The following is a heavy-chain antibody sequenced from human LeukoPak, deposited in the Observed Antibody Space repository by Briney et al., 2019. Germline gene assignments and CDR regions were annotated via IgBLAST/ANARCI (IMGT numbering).Heavy chain of an antibody. CDR1: GFTFSRDS. Sequence: GGSLRLSCAASGFTFSRDSMNWVRQAPGKGLEWISYISYDSAIKYYADSVRGRFTISRDNAKNSLSLQMHSLRAEDTAVYYCVRDNPRCCGVVPVNIDDFWGQGTLVTVSS. CDR3: VRDNPRCCGVVPVNIDDF. D-gene: IGHD2-15*01. CDR2: ISYDSAIK. J-gene: IGHJ4*02. V-gene: IGHV3-48*01.